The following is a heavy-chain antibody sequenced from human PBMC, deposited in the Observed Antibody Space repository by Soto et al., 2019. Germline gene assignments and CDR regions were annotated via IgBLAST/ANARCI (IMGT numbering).Heavy chain of an antibody. CDR2: ISSSSSTI. CDR1: GFTFSSYS. J-gene: IGHJ4*02. Sequence: GGSLRLSCAASGFTFSSYSMNRVRQAPGKGLEWVSYISSSSSTIYYADSVKGRFTISRDNAKNSLYLQMNSLRAEDTAVYYCAGENVAVPAYFWGQGTLVTVSS. D-gene: IGHD6-19*01. CDR3: AGENVAVPAYF. V-gene: IGHV3-48*01.